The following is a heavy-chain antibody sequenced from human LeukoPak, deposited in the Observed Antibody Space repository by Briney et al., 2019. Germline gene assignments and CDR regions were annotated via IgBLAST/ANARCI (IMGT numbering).Heavy chain of an antibody. CDR1: GGSINSSNYY. D-gene: IGHD4-23*01. CDR2: IYYSGST. CDR3: ARGSSNSGVY. V-gene: IGHV4-39*07. J-gene: IGHJ4*02. Sequence: PSETLSLTCIVSGGSINSSNYYWGWIRQPPGKGLEWIGSIYYSGSTYYNPSLKSRVTISIDACKNQFSLKLNSVTAADTAVYYCARGSSNSGVYWGQGTLVTVSS.